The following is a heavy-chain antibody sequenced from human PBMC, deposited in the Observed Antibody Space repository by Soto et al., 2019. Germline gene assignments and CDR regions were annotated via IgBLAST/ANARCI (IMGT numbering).Heavy chain of an antibody. Sequence: EVQLLESGGGLVQPGGSLRLSCAASGFTFSTYAMSWVRQAPGKGLEWVSKIINSGDSTYYADSVKGRFTISRDNSKNTVYLQMNSLRAEDTDVYSGATGQQLGYWGQGTLVTVSS. D-gene: IGHD6-13*01. CDR3: ATGQQLGY. J-gene: IGHJ4*02. V-gene: IGHV3-23*01. CDR1: GFTFSTYA. CDR2: IINSGDST.